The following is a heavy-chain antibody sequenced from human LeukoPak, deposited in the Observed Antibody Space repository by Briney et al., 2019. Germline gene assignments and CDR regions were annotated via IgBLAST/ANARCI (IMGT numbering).Heavy chain of an antibody. CDR1: GFTFDDYA. CDR2: ISWNSGSI. D-gene: IGHD3-9*01. J-gene: IGHJ4*02. V-gene: IGHV3-9*01. Sequence: GGSLRLSCAASGFTFDDYAMHWVRQGPGKGLEWVSGISWNSGSIGYADSVKGRFTISRDNAKNSLYLQMNSLRAEDTAVYYCAKYPYLIGEFDYWGQGTLVTVSS. CDR3: AKYPYLIGEFDY.